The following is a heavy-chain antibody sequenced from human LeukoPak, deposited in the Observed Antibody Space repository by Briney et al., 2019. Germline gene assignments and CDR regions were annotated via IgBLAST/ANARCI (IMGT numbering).Heavy chain of an antibody. CDR3: AREGSDFWSGYYYPYYYYGMDV. CDR2: IWYDGSNK. J-gene: IGHJ6*02. D-gene: IGHD3-3*01. CDR1: GFTFSSYG. Sequence: PGGSLRLSCAASGFTFSSYGMHWVRQAPGKGLEWVAVIWYDGSNKYYADSVKGRFTISRDNSKNTLYLQMNSLRAEDTAVYYCAREGSDFWSGYYYPYYYYGMDVWGQGTTVTVSS. V-gene: IGHV3-33*01.